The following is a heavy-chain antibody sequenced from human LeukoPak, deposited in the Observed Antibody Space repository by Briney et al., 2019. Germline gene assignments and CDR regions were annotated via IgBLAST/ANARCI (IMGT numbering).Heavy chain of an antibody. D-gene: IGHD5-18*01. J-gene: IGHJ4*02. V-gene: IGHV1-24*01. CDR1: GYTLTELS. CDR3: AGQLWSGYYFDY. CDR2: FDPEDGET. Sequence: GASVKVSCKVSGYTLTELSMHWVRQAPGKGLEWMGGFDPEDGETIYAQKFQGRVTMTEDTSTDTAYMELSSLRSEDTAVYYCAGQLWSGYYFDYWGQGTLATVSS.